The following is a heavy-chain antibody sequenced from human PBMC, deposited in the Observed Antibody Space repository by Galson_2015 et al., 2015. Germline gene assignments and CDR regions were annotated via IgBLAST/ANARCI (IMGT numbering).Heavy chain of an antibody. CDR3: ARHYAADTVLIPFY. V-gene: IGHV3-7*03. J-gene: IGHJ4*02. CDR1: GFTFSNYW. D-gene: IGHD2/OR15-2a*01. CDR2: IKQDGSER. Sequence: SLRLSCAASGFTFSNYWMTWVRQAPGKGLEWVANIKQDGSERYYVDSVKGRFTISRDNAKNSLYLQMNSLRAEDTAVYFCARHYAADTVLIPFYWGQGTLVTVSS.